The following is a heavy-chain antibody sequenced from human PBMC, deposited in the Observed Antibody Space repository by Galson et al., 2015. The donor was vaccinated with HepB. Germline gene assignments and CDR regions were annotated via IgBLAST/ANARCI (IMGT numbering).Heavy chain of an antibody. D-gene: IGHD2-2*01. Sequence: SLRLSCAASGFTFSSYSMNWVRQAPGKGLEWVSSISSNSSYIYYADSVKGRFTISRDNAKNSLILQMNSLRAEDTAVYYCGSGGNLAHQLLLVYWGQGPLVTVSS. CDR3: GSGGNLAHQLLLVY. CDR1: GFTFSSYS. V-gene: IGHV3-21*01. CDR2: ISSNSSYI. J-gene: IGHJ4*02.